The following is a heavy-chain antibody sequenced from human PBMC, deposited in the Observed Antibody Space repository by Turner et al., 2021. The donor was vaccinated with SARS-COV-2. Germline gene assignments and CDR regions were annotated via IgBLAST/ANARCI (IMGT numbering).Heavy chain of an antibody. CDR3: ARGLRAGWDHDY. D-gene: IGHD2-21*02. CDR2: LSTYNGNT. Sequence: QAQLGQTGAEVKKPGASVKASCKASGYPFTSYGISWVRQAPGQGLEWMVWLSTYNGNTNYAQKLQGRVTMTTDTSTSTAYMELRSLRSDDTAVYYFARGLRAGWDHDYWGQGTLVTVSS. V-gene: IGHV1-18*01. J-gene: IGHJ4*02. CDR1: GYPFTSYG.